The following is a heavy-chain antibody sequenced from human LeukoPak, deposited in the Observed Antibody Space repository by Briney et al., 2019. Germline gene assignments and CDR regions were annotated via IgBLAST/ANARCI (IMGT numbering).Heavy chain of an antibody. J-gene: IGHJ5*02. Sequence: SETLSLTCAVYGGSFSGYYWSWIRQPPGKGLEWIGEINHSGSTNYNPSLKSRVAISVDTCKNQFSLKLSSVTDADTAVYYCARGAAAGSSNWFDPWGQGTLVTVSS. CDR1: GGSFSGYY. CDR3: ARGAAAGSSNWFDP. D-gene: IGHD6-13*01. CDR2: INHSGST. V-gene: IGHV4-34*01.